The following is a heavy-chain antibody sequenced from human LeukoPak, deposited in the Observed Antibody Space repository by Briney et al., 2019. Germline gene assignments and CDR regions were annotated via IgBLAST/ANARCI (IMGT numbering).Heavy chain of an antibody. CDR3: SSQPHYYDSRDYLDY. D-gene: IGHD3-22*01. J-gene: IGHJ4*02. CDR1: GFNFSEHA. CDR2: IRNQEYDGTT. Sequence: GGSLRLSCTTSGFNFSEHALSWVRQAPGKGLEWVGFIRNQEYDGTTEYAASVKGRFFMSRDDSKSVAFLQMNNLKIEDTAIYYCSSQPHYYDSRDYLDYWGQGTLVTVSS. V-gene: IGHV3-49*04.